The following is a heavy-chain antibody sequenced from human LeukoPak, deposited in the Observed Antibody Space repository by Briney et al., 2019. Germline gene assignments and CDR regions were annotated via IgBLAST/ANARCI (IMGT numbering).Heavy chain of an antibody. CDR2: INHSGST. V-gene: IGHV4-34*01. J-gene: IGHJ4*02. CDR3: ARGPYDYVWGSYRLSYFDY. CDR1: GGSFSGYY. D-gene: IGHD3-16*02. Sequence: SETLSLTCVVYGGSFSGYYWSWIRQPPGKGLEWIGEINHSGSTNYNPSLKSRVTISVDTSKSQFSLKLSSVTAADTAVYYCARGPYDYVWGSYRLSYFDYWGQGTLVTVSS.